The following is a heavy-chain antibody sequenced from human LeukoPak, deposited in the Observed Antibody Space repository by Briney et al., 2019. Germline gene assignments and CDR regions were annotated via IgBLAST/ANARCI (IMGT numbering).Heavy chain of an antibody. Sequence: ASVTVSCKTSGYTFTRYHIHWVRQAPGQGLEWVGVINPSGGTTTYAQNFQGRVTMTRDTSTITVYMELSSLRSDDTAVYYCAREAMFGVVRDYYFDYWGQGTLVTVS. CDR3: AREAMFGVVRDYYFDY. D-gene: IGHD3-3*01. CDR1: GYTFTRYH. CDR2: INPSGGTT. V-gene: IGHV1-46*01. J-gene: IGHJ4*02.